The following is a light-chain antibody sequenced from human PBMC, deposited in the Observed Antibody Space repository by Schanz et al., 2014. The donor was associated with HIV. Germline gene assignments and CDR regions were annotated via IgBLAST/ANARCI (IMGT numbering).Light chain of an antibody. V-gene: IGKV3-15*01. CDR2: GAS. Sequence: EIVMTQSPATLSVSPGERATLSCRASQSVDSNLAWYQQKPGQAPRLLIYGASTRATGIPARFSGSGSGTEFTLTISSLQYEDFAIYYCQQYHKWPLTFGGGTKVEIK. CDR3: QQYHKWPLT. J-gene: IGKJ4*01. CDR1: QSVDSN.